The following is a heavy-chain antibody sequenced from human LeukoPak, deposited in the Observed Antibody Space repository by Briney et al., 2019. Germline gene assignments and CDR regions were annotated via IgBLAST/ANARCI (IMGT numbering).Heavy chain of an antibody. V-gene: IGHV1-18*01. D-gene: IGHD3-22*01. J-gene: IGHJ5*02. CDR3: ARVRYYYDSNDP. Sequence: ASVKVSCKASGYTFTSYGISWVRQAPGQGLGWMGWISAYNGNTNYAQKLQGRVTMTTDTTTSTAYMELRSLRLDDTAVYYCARVRYYYDSNDPWGQGTLVTVSS. CDR2: ISAYNGNT. CDR1: GYTFTSYG.